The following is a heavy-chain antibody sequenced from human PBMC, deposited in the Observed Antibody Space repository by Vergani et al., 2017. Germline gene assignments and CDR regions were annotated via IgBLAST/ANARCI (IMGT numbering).Heavy chain of an antibody. Sequence: QVQLVQSGAEVKKPGASVKVSCKASGYTFTSYYMHWVRQAPGQGLEWMGIINPSGGSTSYAQKFQGRVTMTRDTSTSTVYMELISLRSEDTAVYYCASTVTTSWYFDLWGRGTLVTVSS. V-gene: IGHV1-46*01. CDR2: INPSGGST. CDR1: GYTFTSYY. J-gene: IGHJ2*01. CDR3: ASTVTTSWYFDL. D-gene: IGHD4-17*01.